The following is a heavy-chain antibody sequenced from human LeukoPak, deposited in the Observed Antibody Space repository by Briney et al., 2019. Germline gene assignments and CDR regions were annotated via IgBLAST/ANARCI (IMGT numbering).Heavy chain of an antibody. D-gene: IGHD3-22*01. CDR2: ITGSGGRT. CDR1: GFTFSTYG. Sequence: GGTLRLSCEVSGFTFSTYGMSWVRQAPGKGLEWVSAITGSGGRTYYADSVKGRFTISRDNAKNSLYLQMNSLRAEDTAVYYCARESRYYYDSSGYSEYFQHWGQGTLVTVSS. CDR3: ARESRYYYDSSGYSEYFQH. J-gene: IGHJ1*01. V-gene: IGHV3-23*01.